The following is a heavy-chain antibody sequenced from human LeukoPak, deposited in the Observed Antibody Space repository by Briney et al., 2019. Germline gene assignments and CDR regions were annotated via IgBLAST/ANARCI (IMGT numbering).Heavy chain of an antibody. Sequence: GGSLRLSCAASGFTFSSYSMNWVRQVPGKGLEWVSSISSSSSYIYYADSVKGRFTISRDNAKDSLYLQMNSLRAEDTAVYYCARNQRRLDYWGQGTLVTVSS. J-gene: IGHJ4*02. V-gene: IGHV3-21*01. CDR3: ARNQRRLDY. CDR1: GFTFSSYS. CDR2: ISSSSSYI. D-gene: IGHD1-14*01.